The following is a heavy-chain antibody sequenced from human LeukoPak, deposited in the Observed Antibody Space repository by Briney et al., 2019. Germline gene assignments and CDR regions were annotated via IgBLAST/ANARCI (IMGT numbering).Heavy chain of an antibody. CDR3: AREGYSGYGRRVAFDI. J-gene: IGHJ3*02. Sequence: ASVKVSCKASGYTFTGYYMHWVRQAPGQGLEWMGWINPNSGGTNYAQKFQGRVTMTRDTSISTAYMELSRLRSDDTAVYYCAREGYSGYGRRVAFDIWGQGTMVTVSS. CDR2: INPNSGGT. D-gene: IGHD5-12*01. CDR1: GYTFTGYY. V-gene: IGHV1-2*02.